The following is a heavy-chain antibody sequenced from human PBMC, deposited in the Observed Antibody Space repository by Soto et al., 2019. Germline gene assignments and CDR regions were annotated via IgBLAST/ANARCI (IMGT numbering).Heavy chain of an antibody. J-gene: IGHJ4*02. CDR1: GFTFSNAW. CDR2: IKSKTDGGTT. CDR3: TTGIMITFGGVIVPPY. D-gene: IGHD3-16*02. V-gene: IGHV3-15*01. Sequence: PGGSLRLSCAASGFTFSNAWMSWVRQAPGKGLEWVGRIKSKTDGGTTDYAAPVKGRFTISRDDSKNTLYLQMNSLKTEDTAVYYCTTGIMITFGGVIVPPYWGQGTLVTVSS.